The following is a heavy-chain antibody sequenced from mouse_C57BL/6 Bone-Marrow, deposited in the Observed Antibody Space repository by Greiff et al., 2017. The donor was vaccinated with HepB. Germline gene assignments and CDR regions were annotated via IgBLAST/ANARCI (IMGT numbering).Heavy chain of an antibody. D-gene: IGHD1-1*01. CDR3: TPYYYGSSSDY. Sequence: EVQLQQSGAELVRPGASVKLSCTASGFHIKDDYMHWVKQRPEQGLEWIGWIDPENGDTEYASKFQGKATITADTSSNTAYLQLSSLTSEDTAVYYCTPYYYGSSSDYWGQGTTLTVSS. V-gene: IGHV14-4*01. CDR2: IDPENGDT. CDR1: GFHIKDDY. J-gene: IGHJ2*01.